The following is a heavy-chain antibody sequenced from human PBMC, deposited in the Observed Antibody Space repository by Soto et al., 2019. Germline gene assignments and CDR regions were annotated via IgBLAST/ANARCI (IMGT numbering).Heavy chain of an antibody. Sequence: VGSLRLSCAASGFTFSSYSMNWVRQAPGKGLEWVSSISSSSSYIYYADSVKGRFTISRDNAKNSLYLQMNSLRAEDTAVYYCARHSYGPRGYFDYWGQGTPVTVSS. V-gene: IGHV3-21*01. CDR3: ARHSYGPRGYFDY. CDR2: ISSSSSYI. CDR1: GFTFSSYS. D-gene: IGHD5-18*01. J-gene: IGHJ4*02.